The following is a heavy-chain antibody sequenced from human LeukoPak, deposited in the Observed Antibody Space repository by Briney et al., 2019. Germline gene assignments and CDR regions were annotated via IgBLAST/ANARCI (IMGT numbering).Heavy chain of an antibody. D-gene: IGHD5-24*01. V-gene: IGHV1-69*05. Sequence: SVKVSCKASGGTFITYGINWVRQAPGQGLEWMGGIVPMFGIANYAQKFEGRVSITTDESSTTAYMELSSLRSEDTAFYYCATTSVRDGFNYFDYWGQGTLVPVSS. CDR2: IVPMFGIA. J-gene: IGHJ4*02. CDR3: ATTSVRDGFNYFDY. CDR1: GGTFITYG.